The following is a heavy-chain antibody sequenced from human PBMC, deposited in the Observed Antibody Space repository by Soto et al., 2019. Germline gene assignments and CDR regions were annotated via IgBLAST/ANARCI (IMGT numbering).Heavy chain of an antibody. V-gene: IGHV4-4*02. J-gene: IGHJ5*01. D-gene: IGHD6-25*01. CDR2: IYHSGCT. CDR1: GASIANSHW. CDR3: AQAAAYGIES. Sequence: QVQLQESGPGLVKPSGTLSLTCVVSGASIANSHWLSWVRPPPGEGLEWVGAIYHSGCTNYIPSLERRVTISLDKSKNQISLMLNPVTGADTAVYYCAQAAAYGIESWGPGTLVPVAS.